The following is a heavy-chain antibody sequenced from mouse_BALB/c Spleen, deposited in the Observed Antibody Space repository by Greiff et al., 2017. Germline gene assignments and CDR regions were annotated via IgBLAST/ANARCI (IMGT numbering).Heavy chain of an antibody. CDR2: IYPYNGGT. CDR1: GYTFTDYN. Sequence: VQLQQSGPELVKPGASVKISCKASGYTFTDYNMHWVKQSHGKSLEWIGYIYPYNGGTGYNQKFKSKTTLTVDNSSSTAYMELRSLTSEDSAVYYCARERGYYRYDGGYAMDYWGQGTSVTVSS. CDR3: ARERGYYRYDGGYAMDY. V-gene: IGHV1S29*02. D-gene: IGHD2-14*01. J-gene: IGHJ4*01.